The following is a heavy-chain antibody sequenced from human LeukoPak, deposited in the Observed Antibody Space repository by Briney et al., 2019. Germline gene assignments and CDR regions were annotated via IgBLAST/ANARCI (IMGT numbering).Heavy chain of an antibody. CDR2: IHHSGNT. CDR3: ARESTPQY. CDR1: GGSFSGYY. V-gene: IGHV4-4*07. Sequence: SETLSLTCAVYGGSFSGYYWSWIRQPPGKGPEWIGLIHHSGNTNYNPSLKSRVTMSMDTSKNQFSLRLISVTAADTAVYYCARESTPQYWGQGTLVTVSS. D-gene: IGHD2-15*01. J-gene: IGHJ4*02.